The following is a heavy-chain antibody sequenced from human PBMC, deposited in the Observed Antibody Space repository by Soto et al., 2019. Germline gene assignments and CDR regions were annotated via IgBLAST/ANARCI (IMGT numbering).Heavy chain of an antibody. D-gene: IGHD3-3*01. J-gene: IGHJ5*02. CDR3: ARDGYYDFWSGYYKTNWFDP. V-gene: IGHV3-33*01. CDR1: GFTFSSYG. CDR2: IWYDGSNK. Sequence: ESGGGVVQPGRSLRLSCAASGFTFSSYGMHWVRQAPGKGLEWVAVIWYDGSNKYYADSVKGRFTISRDNSKNTLYLQMNSLRAEDTAVYYCARDGYYDFWSGYYKTNWFDPWGQGTLVTVSS.